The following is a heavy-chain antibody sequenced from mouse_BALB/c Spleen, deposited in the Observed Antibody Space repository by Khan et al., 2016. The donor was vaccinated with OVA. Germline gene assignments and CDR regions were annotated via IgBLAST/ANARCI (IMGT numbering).Heavy chain of an antibody. CDR3: ARVYGGDFDY. CDR1: GYSITSDYA. CDR2: ISYSGNT. Sequence: EVQLVESGPGLVKPSQSLSLICTATGYSITSDYAWNWIRQFPGNKLEWMGFISYSGNTKYNPSLKSRISITRDTSKNQFFLQLNSVTTEDTATYYCARVYGGDFDYWGQGTTLTVSS. D-gene: IGHD1-1*01. J-gene: IGHJ2*01. V-gene: IGHV3-2*02.